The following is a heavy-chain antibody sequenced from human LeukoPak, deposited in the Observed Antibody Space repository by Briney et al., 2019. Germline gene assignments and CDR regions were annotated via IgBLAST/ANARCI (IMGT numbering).Heavy chain of an antibody. V-gene: IGHV3-21*01. D-gene: IGHD2/OR15-2a*01. CDR1: GFTLSSYA. CDR3: ATPVLKGGSV. CDR2: ISSSSSYI. J-gene: IGHJ4*02. Sequence: GGSLRLSCAASGFTLSSYAMSWVRQAPGKGLEWVSSISSSSSYIYYADSVKGRFTISRDNAKNSLYLQMNSLRAEDTAVYYCATPVLKGGSVWGQGTLVTVSS.